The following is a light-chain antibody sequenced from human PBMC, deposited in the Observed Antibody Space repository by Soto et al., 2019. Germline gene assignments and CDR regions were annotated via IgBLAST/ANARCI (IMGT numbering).Light chain of an antibody. CDR3: QQYNNWPGFS. CDR2: GAS. Sequence: EIVMTQSPATLSVSPGERATLSCRASQSVSSNLAWYQQKPGQAPRLLIYGASTRATGIPARFSGSGSGTEVTLTISSLQSEDFAVYYCQQYNNWPGFSFGPGTKVDIK. V-gene: IGKV3-15*01. J-gene: IGKJ3*01. CDR1: QSVSSN.